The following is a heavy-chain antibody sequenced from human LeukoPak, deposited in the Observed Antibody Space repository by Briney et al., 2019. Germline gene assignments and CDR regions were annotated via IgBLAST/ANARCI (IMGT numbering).Heavy chain of an antibody. CDR1: GGSVSSGSYY. Sequence: SETLSLTCTVSGGSVSSGSYYWTWIRQPPGKGLEWIGCISYSGSTNYNPSLNSRLTISVDTPKCQFSLKLSSVNADDTAVYFCARRSTRPERFDYWGLGILVTVSS. J-gene: IGHJ4*02. CDR2: ISYSGST. V-gene: IGHV4-61*01. CDR3: ARRSTRPERFDY.